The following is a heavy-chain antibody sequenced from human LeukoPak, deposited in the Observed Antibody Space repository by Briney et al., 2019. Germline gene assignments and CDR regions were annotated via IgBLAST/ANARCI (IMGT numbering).Heavy chain of an antibody. D-gene: IGHD3-3*01. V-gene: IGHV3-53*05. CDR1: GFTVSSNY. J-gene: IGHJ6*02. CDR2: IYSGGST. Sequence: GGSLRLSCAASGFTVSSNYMSWVRQAPGKGLKWVSVIYSGGSTYYADSVKGRFTISRDNSKNTLYLQMNSLRAEDTAVYYCAKDRSRLRFLDPYYYYYGMDVWGQGTTVTVSS. CDR3: AKDRSRLRFLDPYYYYYGMDV.